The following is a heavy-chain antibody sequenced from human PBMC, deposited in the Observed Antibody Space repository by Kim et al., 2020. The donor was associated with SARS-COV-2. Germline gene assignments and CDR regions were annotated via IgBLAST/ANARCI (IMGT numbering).Heavy chain of an antibody. CDR1: GGTFSSYA. V-gene: IGHV1-69*04. CDR2: IIPILGIA. J-gene: IGHJ4*02. CDR3: ARTGIAAAGNDY. D-gene: IGHD6-13*01. Sequence: SVKVSCKASGGTFSSYAISWVRQAPGQGLECMGRIIPILGIANYAQKFQGRVTITADKSTSTAYMELSSLRSEDTAVYYCARTGIAAAGNDYWGQGTLVTVSS.